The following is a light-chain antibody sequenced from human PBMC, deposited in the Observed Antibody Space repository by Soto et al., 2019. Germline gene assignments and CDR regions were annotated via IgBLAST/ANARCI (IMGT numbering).Light chain of an antibody. CDR2: DAS. CDR3: QQRSNWLWT. J-gene: IGKJ1*01. V-gene: IGKV3-11*01. Sequence: EIVMTQSPATLSVSPGERATLCCRASQSVSSNLAWYQQKPGQAPRLLIYDASNRATGIPARFSGSGSGTDFTLTISSLEPEDFAVYYCQQRSNWLWTFGQGTKVDIK. CDR1: QSVSSN.